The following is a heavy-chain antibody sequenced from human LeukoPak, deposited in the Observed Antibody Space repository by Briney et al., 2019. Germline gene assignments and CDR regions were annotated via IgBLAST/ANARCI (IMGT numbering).Heavy chain of an antibody. D-gene: IGHD3-22*01. CDR2: IYTSGST. CDR3: AIECSSGYYDWFDP. CDR1: GGSISSYY. Sequence: SETLSLSCAASGGSISSYYCSWIRQPAGKGLEWIGRIYTSGSTNYNPSLKSRVTMSVDTSKNQFSLKLSSVTAADTAVYYCAIECSSGYYDWFDPWGQGTLVTVSS. J-gene: IGHJ5*02. V-gene: IGHV4-59*10.